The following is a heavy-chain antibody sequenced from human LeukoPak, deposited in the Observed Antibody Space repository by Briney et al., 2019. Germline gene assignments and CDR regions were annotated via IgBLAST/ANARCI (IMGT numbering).Heavy chain of an antibody. CDR1: GYTFSAYY. Sequence: ASLKGSCKGSGYTFSAYYIPWVRQAPGKGLEWMGWINPNTGGTNYAQKFQGRVTMTRDTSMSTAYMELSWLRLDDTAMYYCATDVSLEIGLFDYWGQGTLVTVSS. V-gene: IGHV1-2*02. J-gene: IGHJ4*02. CDR2: INPNTGGT. CDR3: ATDVSLEIGLFDY. D-gene: IGHD1-1*01.